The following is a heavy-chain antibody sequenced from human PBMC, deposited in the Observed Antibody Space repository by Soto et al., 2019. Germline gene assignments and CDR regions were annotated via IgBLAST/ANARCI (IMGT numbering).Heavy chain of an antibody. CDR1: GGTFSSYA. Sequence: QVQLVQSGAEVKKPGSSVKVSCKASGGTFSSYAISWVRQAPGQGLEWMGGIIPIFGTANYAQKFQGRVTITADDSTSTAYMELSSLRSEHTAVYYCASSFPERWLQQVRNAFDIWGQGTMVTVSS. D-gene: IGHD5-12*01. CDR2: IIPIFGTA. CDR3: ASSFPERWLQQVRNAFDI. J-gene: IGHJ3*02. V-gene: IGHV1-69*01.